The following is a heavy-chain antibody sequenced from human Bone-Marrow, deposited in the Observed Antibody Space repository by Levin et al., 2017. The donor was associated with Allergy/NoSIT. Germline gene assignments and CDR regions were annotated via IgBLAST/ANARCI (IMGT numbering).Heavy chain of an antibody. D-gene: IGHD1-20*01. Sequence: ASVKVSCKASGYTFTSYYMHWVRQAPGQGLEWMGIINPSGGSTSYAQKFQGRVTMTRDTSTSTVYMELSSLRSEDTAVYYCARDWYNWNRGDAFDIWGQGTMVTVSS. CDR1: GYTFTSYY. CDR2: INPSGGST. J-gene: IGHJ3*02. CDR3: ARDWYNWNRGDAFDI. V-gene: IGHV1-46*01.